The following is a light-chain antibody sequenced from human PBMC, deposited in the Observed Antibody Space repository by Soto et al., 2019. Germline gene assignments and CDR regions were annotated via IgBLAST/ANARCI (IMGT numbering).Light chain of an antibody. CDR3: QRRSDWIT. CDR2: DAS. CDR1: QSVNSY. J-gene: IGKJ5*01. Sequence: EIVLTQSPATLSLSPGEGASLSCRASQSVNSYLAWYQQKPGQAPRLLIYDASNRAAGIPARFSGSGSGTDFTLTISSLEPEDFAVYYCQRRSDWITFGQGTRLEIK. V-gene: IGKV3-11*01.